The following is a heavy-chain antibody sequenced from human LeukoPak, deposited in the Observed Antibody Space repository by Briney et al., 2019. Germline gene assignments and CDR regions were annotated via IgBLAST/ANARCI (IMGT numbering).Heavy chain of an antibody. CDR1: GFTFSTYA. CDR3: AKGPWLVPNAEHFQH. J-gene: IGHJ1*01. D-gene: IGHD6-19*01. CDR2: ISYSGTTT. Sequence: GGSLRLSCAASGFTFSTYAISWVRQAPGKGLEWVSAISYSGTTTYYADSVKGRFTMSRDNSKNTLYLQMNSLTVDDTAVYCCAKGPWLVPNAEHFQHWGQGTLVTVSS. V-gene: IGHV3-23*01.